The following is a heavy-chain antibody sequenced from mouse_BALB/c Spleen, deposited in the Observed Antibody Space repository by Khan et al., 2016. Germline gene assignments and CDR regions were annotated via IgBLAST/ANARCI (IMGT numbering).Heavy chain of an antibody. CDR3: ARNYYGTSYAMDY. CDR1: GYTFTNYG. V-gene: IGHV9-3-1*01. D-gene: IGHD1-1*01. Sequence: QIQLVQSGPELKKPGETVKISCKASGYTFTNYGMNWVKQAPGKGLKWMGWINTYTGEPTYADDFKGRFAFSLETSASTAYLQINNLKDEDTATYFSARNYYGTSYAMDYWGQGTSVTVSS. CDR2: INTYTGEP. J-gene: IGHJ4*01.